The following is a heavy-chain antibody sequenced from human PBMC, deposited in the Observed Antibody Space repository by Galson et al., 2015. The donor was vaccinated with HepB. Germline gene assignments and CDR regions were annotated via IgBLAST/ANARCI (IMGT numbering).Heavy chain of an antibody. J-gene: IGHJ4*02. V-gene: IGHV4-39*07. D-gene: IGHD3-22*01. CDR2: ISYNETT. CDR3: ARGSIYYDSSGFYQLQSLDY. CDR1: GGSISTSGDF. Sequence: LSLTCTVSGGSISTSGDFWAWIRQPPGKGLEWIGSISYNETTYYNPSLKSRVTISVDTPKNQFSLKLTSVSAAHTAVYYCARGSIYYDSSGFYQLQSLDYWGQGALVTVSS.